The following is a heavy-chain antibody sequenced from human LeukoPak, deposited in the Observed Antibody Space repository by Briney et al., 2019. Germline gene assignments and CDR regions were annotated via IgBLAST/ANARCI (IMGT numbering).Heavy chain of an antibody. CDR3: ARELAFCLGTSCSLFGY. CDR1: GYTFTDYF. CDR2: VNPKSGGT. D-gene: IGHD2-2*01. J-gene: IGHJ4*02. V-gene: IGHV1-2*02. Sequence: ASVKVSCKTSGYTFTDYFVHWVRQAPGQGLEWMGSVNPKSGGTNYAQKFQGRVTMTTDTAISTGYMELSSLRSDDMAVYYCARELAFCLGTSCSLFGYWGQGTLLTVSS.